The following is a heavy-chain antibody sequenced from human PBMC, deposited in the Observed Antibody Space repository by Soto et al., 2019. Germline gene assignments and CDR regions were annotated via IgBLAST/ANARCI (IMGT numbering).Heavy chain of an antibody. V-gene: IGHV4-39*01. D-gene: IGHD4-17*01. Sequence: PSETLSLTCTVSGGSISSSYYYWGWIRQPPGKGLEWIGSIYYGGSTYYNPSLKSRVTVSVDTSKNQFSLKLSSVAAEVTAVYYCARQEERGYVDYRLNTWFGPWGQGTLVTVPA. J-gene: IGHJ5*02. CDR3: ARQEERGYVDYRLNTWFGP. CDR2: IYYGGST. CDR1: GGSISSSYYY.